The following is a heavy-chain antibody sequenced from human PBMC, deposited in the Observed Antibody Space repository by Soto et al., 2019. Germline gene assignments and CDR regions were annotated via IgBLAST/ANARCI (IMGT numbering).Heavy chain of an antibody. CDR3: ARERRVGKTGVFDY. D-gene: IGHD3-16*01. CDR2: IIPIFGTA. CDR1: GGTFSSYA. J-gene: IGHJ4*02. Sequence: QVQLVQSGAEVKKPGSSVKVSYKASGGTFSSYAISWVRQAPGQGLEWMGGIIPIFGTANYAQKFQGRVTITADESTSTAYMELSSLRSEDTAVYYCARERRVGKTGVFDYWGQGTLVTVSS. V-gene: IGHV1-69*01.